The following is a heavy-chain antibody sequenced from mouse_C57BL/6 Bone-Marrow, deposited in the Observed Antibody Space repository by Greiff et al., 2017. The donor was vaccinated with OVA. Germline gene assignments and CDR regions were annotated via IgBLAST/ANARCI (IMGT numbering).Heavy chain of an antibody. J-gene: IGHJ2*01. CDR1: GFTFTDYY. D-gene: IGHD1-1*01. V-gene: IGHV7-3*01. CDR2: IRNKANGYTT. CDR3: ARSIGYYGGSYPFDY. Sequence: EVQGVESGGGLVQPGGSLSLSCAASGFTFTDYYMSWVRQPPGKALEWLGFIRNKANGYTTEYSASVKGRFTISRDNSQSILYRQMNALRTEDSATYSGARSIGYYGGSYPFDYWGQGTTLTVSS.